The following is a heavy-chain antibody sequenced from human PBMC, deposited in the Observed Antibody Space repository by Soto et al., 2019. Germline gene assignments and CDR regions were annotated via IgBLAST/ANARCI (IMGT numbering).Heavy chain of an antibody. CDR2: INPATGAA. Sequence: QLHLVQSGAVVKKPGASVTVSCSASGYPVTAYYMHWVRQAPGRGLEWMGGINPATGAAKYTQTFRGRVTMARDPSTRTGFMGPSGPTSGDPAVFYWARGGGVGVAGSAAFDMWGQGTLVTVSS. CDR3: ARGGGVGVAGSAAFDM. D-gene: IGHD3-3*01. J-gene: IGHJ3*02. CDR1: GYPVTAYY. V-gene: IGHV1-2*02.